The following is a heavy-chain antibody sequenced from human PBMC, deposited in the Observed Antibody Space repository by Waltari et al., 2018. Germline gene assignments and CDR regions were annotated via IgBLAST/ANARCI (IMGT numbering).Heavy chain of an antibody. CDR2: ISPVLGAV. V-gene: IGHV1-69*11. CDR1: GDTFSNNA. Sequence: QAPLVQSGTEVKRTGSSVRVPCKASGDTFSNNAISWVRQAPGQGLEWMGRISPVLGAVKAAEKLQGRVTLSADASSTTVYMELSSLRSEDTAVYYCARTVTLFAGVVQGYYFDYWGQGTLVTVSS. J-gene: IGHJ4*02. CDR3: ARTVTLFAGVVQGYYFDY. D-gene: IGHD2-15*01.